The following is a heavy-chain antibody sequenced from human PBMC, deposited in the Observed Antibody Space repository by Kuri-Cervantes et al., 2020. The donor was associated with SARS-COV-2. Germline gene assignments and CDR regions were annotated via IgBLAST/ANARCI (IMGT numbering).Heavy chain of an antibody. J-gene: IGHJ4*02. CDR2: MKQDGSEK. V-gene: IGHV3-7*01. CDR3: ATRGDYNSGFFDN. CDR1: GFTSSSYW. Sequence: ETLSLTCAASGFTSSSYWMSWVRQAPGKGLEWVANMKQDGSEKYYVDSVKGRFTISRDNAKNLLYLEMNSLRGEDTAVYYCATRGDYNSGFFDNWGQGTLVTVSS. D-gene: IGHD3-10*01.